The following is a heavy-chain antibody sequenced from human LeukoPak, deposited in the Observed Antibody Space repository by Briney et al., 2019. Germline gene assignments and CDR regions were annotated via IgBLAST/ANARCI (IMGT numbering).Heavy chain of an antibody. CDR3: ASSKTNGDSSGWYAWFDP. V-gene: IGHV4-30-4*01. CDR2: IHYSGNT. J-gene: IGHJ5*02. Sequence: SQTLSLTCAVSGGSSRSGDYFWSWIRQPPGKGLEWIGHIHYSGNTYYNPSLKSRVSISVDTSKNQFSLKLSSVTAADTAVYYCASSKTNGDSSGWYAWFDPWGQGTLVTVSS. D-gene: IGHD6-19*01. CDR1: GGSSRSGDYF.